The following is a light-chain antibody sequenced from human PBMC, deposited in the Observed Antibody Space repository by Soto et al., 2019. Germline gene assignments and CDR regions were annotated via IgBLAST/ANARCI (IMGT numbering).Light chain of an antibody. CDR3: QQYKNWPPLT. V-gene: IGKV3-15*01. Sequence: ETVMTQSPATLSVSPGESATLSCRASQSVTSNLAWYQQKRGQAPRLLIYDASTRATGIPARFSGSGSGTEFTLTIGSLQSEDSAVYYCQQYKNWPPLTFGQGTKVEIK. CDR1: QSVTSN. J-gene: IGKJ1*01. CDR2: DAS.